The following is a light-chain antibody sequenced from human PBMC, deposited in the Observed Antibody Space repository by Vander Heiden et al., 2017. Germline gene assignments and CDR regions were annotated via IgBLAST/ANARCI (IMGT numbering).Light chain of an antibody. CDR2: YKSDSDK. CDR1: SGINVDAYR. CDR3: MIWHSSAYV. Sequence: QAVLTQPSSLSASPGASASLTCAFRSGINVDAYRIYWYQQKPGSPPQYLLSYKSDSDKQQGSGVPSRFSGSKDDSANAGILLISGLQSEDEADYYCMIWHSSAYVFGTGTKVTVL. V-gene: IGLV5-45*02. J-gene: IGLJ1*01.